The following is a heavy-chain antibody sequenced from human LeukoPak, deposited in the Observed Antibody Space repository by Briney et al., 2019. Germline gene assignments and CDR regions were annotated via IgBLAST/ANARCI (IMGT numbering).Heavy chain of an antibody. D-gene: IGHD3-22*01. CDR1: GFTFTSSA. Sequence: SVKVSCKASGFTFTSSAMQWVRQARGQRLEWIGWIVVGSGNTNYAQKFQERVTITRDMSTSTAYMELSSLRSEDTAVYYCAKGFYDNSASGVFDIWGQGTMVTVSS. CDR3: AKGFYDNSASGVFDI. J-gene: IGHJ3*02. V-gene: IGHV1-58*02. CDR2: IVVGSGNT.